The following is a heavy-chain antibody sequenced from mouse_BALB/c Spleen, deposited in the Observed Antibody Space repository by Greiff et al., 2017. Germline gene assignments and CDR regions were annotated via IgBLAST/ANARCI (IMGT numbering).Heavy chain of an antibody. Sequence: LQQPGSELVRPGASVKLSCKASGYTFTSYWMHWVKQRPGQGLEWIGNIYPGSGSTNYDEKFKSKATLTVDTSSSTAYMQLSSLTSEDSAVYYCTRPYYGSSSWFAYWGQGTLVTVSA. CDR2: IYPGSGST. J-gene: IGHJ3*01. CDR1: GYTFTSYW. CDR3: TRPYYGSSSWFAY. D-gene: IGHD1-1*01. V-gene: IGHV1S22*01.